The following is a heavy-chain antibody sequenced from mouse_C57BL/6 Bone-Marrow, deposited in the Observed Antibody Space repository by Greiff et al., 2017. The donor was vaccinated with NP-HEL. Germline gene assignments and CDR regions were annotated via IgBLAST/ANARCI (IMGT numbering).Heavy chain of an antibody. Sequence: VQLQQSGPELVKPGASVKISCKASGYTFTDYYMNWVKQSHGKSLEWIGDINPNNGGTSYNQKFKGKATLTVAKSSSTAYMELRSLTSEDSAVYYCARYITTVVAWYFDVWGTGTTVTVSA. CDR3: ARYITTVVAWYFDV. CDR1: GYTFTDYY. CDR2: INPNNGGT. D-gene: IGHD1-1*01. V-gene: IGHV1-26*01. J-gene: IGHJ1*03.